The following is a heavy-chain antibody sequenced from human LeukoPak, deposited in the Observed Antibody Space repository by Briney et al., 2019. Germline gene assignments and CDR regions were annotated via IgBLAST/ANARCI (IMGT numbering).Heavy chain of an antibody. CDR3: ARVPSYSSGYERYYFDY. CDR1: GGSISSGDYY. D-gene: IGHD3-22*01. CDR2: IYYSGST. V-gene: IGHV4-30-4*01. Sequence: PSETLSLTCTVSGGSISSGDYYWSWLRQPPGKGLEWIGYIYYSGSTYYNPSLKSRVTISVDTSKNQFSLKLSSVTAADTAVYYCARVPSYSSGYERYYFDYWGQGTLVTVSS. J-gene: IGHJ4*02.